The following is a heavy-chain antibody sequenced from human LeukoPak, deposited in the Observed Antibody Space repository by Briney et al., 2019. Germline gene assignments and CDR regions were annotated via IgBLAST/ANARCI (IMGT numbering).Heavy chain of an antibody. CDR3: ATMTTVTMYSYYFDS. Sequence: SETLSLTCTISGDSIDDSYWSWIRQSPGKGLEWIGYISYSRSTNYNPSLKSRVTISLDTSKNQCSLSLRSVTAADTAVYSCATMTTVTMYSYYFDSWGQGTLVTVS. V-gene: IGHV4-59*01. J-gene: IGHJ4*02. CDR1: GDSIDDSY. CDR2: ISYSRST. D-gene: IGHD4-11*01.